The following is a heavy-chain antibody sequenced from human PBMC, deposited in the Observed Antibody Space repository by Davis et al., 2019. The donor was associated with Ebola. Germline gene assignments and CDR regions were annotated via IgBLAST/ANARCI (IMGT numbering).Heavy chain of an antibody. J-gene: IGHJ4*02. D-gene: IGHD3-22*01. CDR2: ISSSSSYI. CDR1: GFTFSSYS. CDR3: ARDAYYYDSSGYYHHFDY. V-gene: IGHV3-21*01. Sequence: PGGSLRLSCAASGFTFSSYSMNWVRQAPGKGLEWVSSISSSSSYIYYADSVKGRFTISRDNAKNSLYLRMNSLRAEDTAVYYCARDAYYYDSSGYYHHFDYWGQGTLVTVSS.